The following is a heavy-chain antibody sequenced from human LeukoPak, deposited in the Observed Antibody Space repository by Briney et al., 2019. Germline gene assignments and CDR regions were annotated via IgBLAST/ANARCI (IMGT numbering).Heavy chain of an antibody. J-gene: IGHJ4*02. CDR3: ARQIASAGTAGFDF. D-gene: IGHD6-13*01. Sequence: SETLSLTCTVSGGSISIYYGSWIRQPAGKGLDWIGRIYSTGSTNYNPSLKSRVTMSVDPSKNQFSLRLRSVTAADTAVYYCARQIASAGTAGFDFWGQGALVTVSS. V-gene: IGHV4-4*07. CDR2: IYSTGST. CDR1: GGSISIYY.